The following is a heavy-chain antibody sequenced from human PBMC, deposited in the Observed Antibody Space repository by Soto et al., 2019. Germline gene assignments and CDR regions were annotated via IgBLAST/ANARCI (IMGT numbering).Heavy chain of an antibody. J-gene: IGHJ5*02. CDR3: AKDPWNNWRGLVDP. V-gene: IGHV3-23*01. CDR1: GFTFDDYA. CDR2: ISSSGSDT. Sequence: PGGSLRFSCVTSGFTFDDYAITWLRQAPGKGLEWVCSISSSGSDTRCAGSVKGRFTISRDSSQSTVYLQMNSLRDEDTAVYYCAKDPWNNWRGLVDPWGQGTLVTVSS. D-gene: IGHD1-1*01.